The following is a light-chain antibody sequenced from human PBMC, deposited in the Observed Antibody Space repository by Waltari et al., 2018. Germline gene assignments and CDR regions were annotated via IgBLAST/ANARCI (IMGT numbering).Light chain of an antibody. V-gene: IGKV1-39*01. CDR2: ETS. Sequence: QMTQSPSSLSASVGDRVTITCRASQTIDYLSWYQHKPGEAPKLLIYETSTLQSGVPTRFSGSKFGTTFILTISSLQPEDFATYFCQPNYDTPRTFGQGTKVEMK. CDR1: QTIDY. J-gene: IGKJ2*02. CDR3: QPNYDTPRT.